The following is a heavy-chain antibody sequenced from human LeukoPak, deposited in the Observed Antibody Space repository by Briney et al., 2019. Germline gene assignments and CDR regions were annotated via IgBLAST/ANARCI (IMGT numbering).Heavy chain of an antibody. Sequence: SETLSLTCSVSGGSISSYYWSWIRQPPGKGLEWIGYIHSSGSTNYNPSLQSRVTISEDTSKNQFSLKLSSVTAADTALYYCARAFWTAYYDYWGQGTLVTVSS. V-gene: IGHV4-4*09. CDR1: GGSISSYY. D-gene: IGHD3/OR15-3a*01. CDR3: ARAFWTAYYDY. J-gene: IGHJ4*02. CDR2: IHSSGST.